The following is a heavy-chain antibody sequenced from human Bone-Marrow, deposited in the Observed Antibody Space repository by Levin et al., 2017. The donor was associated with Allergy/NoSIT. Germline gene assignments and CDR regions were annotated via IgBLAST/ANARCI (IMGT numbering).Heavy chain of an antibody. Sequence: GGSLRLSCAASGFTFSGHAIHWVRRPPGKGLEWVAVISYDGGNEDYADSVKGRFTISRDTSKITLYLQMNNLRGEDTAVYYCARGPQRITISAIYFWGQGTLVTVSS. CDR2: ISYDGGNE. CDR1: GFTFSGHA. CDR3: ARGPQRITISAIYF. J-gene: IGHJ4*02. D-gene: IGHD3-9*01. V-gene: IGHV3-30*14.